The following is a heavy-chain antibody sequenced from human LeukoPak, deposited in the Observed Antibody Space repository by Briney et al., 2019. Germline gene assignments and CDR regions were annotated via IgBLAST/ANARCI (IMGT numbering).Heavy chain of an antibody. J-gene: IGHJ4*02. Sequence: ASVKVSCKASGYTFTSYAMNWVRQAPGQGLEWMGWINTNTGNPTYAQGFTGRFVFSLNTSVSTAYLQISSLKAEDTAVYYCATLFVRGVRYFDYWGQGTLVTVSS. V-gene: IGHV7-4-1*02. CDR2: INTNTGNP. CDR1: GYTFTSYA. D-gene: IGHD3-10*02. CDR3: ATLFVRGVRYFDY.